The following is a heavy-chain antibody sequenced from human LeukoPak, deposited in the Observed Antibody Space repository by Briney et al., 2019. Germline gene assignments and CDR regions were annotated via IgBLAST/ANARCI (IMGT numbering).Heavy chain of an antibody. Sequence: GASVKVSCKASGGTFSSYTISWVRQAPGQGLEWMGRIIPILGIANYAQKFHGRVTITADKSTSTAYMELSSLRSEDTAVYYCARDYDSSGSPYFDYWGQGTLVTVSS. CDR1: GGTFSSYT. CDR2: IIPILGIA. V-gene: IGHV1-69*04. D-gene: IGHD3-22*01. CDR3: ARDYDSSGSPYFDY. J-gene: IGHJ4*02.